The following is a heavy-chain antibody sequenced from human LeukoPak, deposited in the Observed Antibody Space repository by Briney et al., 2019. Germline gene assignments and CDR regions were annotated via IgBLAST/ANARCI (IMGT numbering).Heavy chain of an antibody. J-gene: IGHJ4*02. V-gene: IGHV3-30*02. CDR1: GFTFSSYG. CDR2: IRYDGSNK. Sequence: PGGSLRLSCAASGFTFSSYGMHWVRQAPGKGLEWVAFIRYDGSNKYYADSVKGRFTISRDNSKNTLYLQMNSLRAEDTAVYYCHTLDTTMVRNSDYWGQGNLVTVSS. D-gene: IGHD5-18*01. CDR3: HTLDTTMVRNSDY.